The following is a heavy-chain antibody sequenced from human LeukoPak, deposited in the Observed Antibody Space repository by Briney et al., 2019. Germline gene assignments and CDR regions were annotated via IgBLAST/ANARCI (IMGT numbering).Heavy chain of an antibody. J-gene: IGHJ4*02. V-gene: IGHV3-7*03. Sequence: GGSLRLSCAASGFTFIGYWMSWVRQAPGKGLEWVANINQDGSAKFYVDSVKGRFTISRDNAKNSLYLQMNSLRAEDTAVYYCARDFGGVVPGPRSDYWGQGTLVTVSS. D-gene: IGHD3-16*01. CDR3: ARDFGGVVPGPRSDY. CDR1: GFTFIGYW. CDR2: INQDGSAK.